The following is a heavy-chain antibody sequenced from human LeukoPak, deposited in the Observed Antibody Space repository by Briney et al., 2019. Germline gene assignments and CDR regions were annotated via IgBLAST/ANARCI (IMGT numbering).Heavy chain of an antibody. J-gene: IGHJ4*02. CDR2: MSGSGGMT. CDR3: ARVGGYSGPYPSPFDY. D-gene: IGHD1-26*01. V-gene: IGHV3-23*01. CDR1: GFTFSSFA. Sequence: GGSLRLSCAASGFTFSSFAMSWVGQTAGEGLEWVSAMSGSGGMTYSADSVKGRFTISRDNAKNSLYLQMNSLRAEDTAVYYCARVGGYSGPYPSPFDYWGQGTLVTVSS.